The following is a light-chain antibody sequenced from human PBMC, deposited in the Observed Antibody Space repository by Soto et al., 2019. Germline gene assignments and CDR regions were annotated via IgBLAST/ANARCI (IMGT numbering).Light chain of an antibody. J-gene: IGKJ4*01. V-gene: IGKV4-1*01. Sequence: DIVMTQSPDPLAVSLGERATINCKSSQSVLYSSNHQNYLAWYQQKPGQPPQLLIYWASTRESGVPDRFSGSGSGTDFTLTISSLQAEDVAVYYCQQYYTTPLTFGGGTKVDIK. CDR3: QQYYTTPLT. CDR2: WAS. CDR1: QSVLYSSNHQNY.